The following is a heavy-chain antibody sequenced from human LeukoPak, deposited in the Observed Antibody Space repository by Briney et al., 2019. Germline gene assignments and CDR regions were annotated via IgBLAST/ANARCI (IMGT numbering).Heavy chain of an antibody. D-gene: IGHD5-24*01. CDR3: ARRELATIAFDY. CDR1: GGSFSGYY. J-gene: IGHJ4*02. CDR2: INHSGST. Sequence: SETLSLTCAVYGGSFSGYYWSWIRQPPGKGLEWIGEINHSGSTNYNPSLKSQVTISVDTSKNQFSLKLSSVTAADTAVYYCARRELATIAFDYWGQGTLVTVSS. V-gene: IGHV4-34*01.